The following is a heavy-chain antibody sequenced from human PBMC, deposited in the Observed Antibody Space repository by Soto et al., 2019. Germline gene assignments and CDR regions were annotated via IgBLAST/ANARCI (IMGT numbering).Heavy chain of an antibody. CDR2: IYSAGST. CDR3: ARVFTDTAKVFDY. V-gene: IGHV3-53*02. J-gene: IGHJ4*02. Sequence: EVQLVETGGGLIQPGGSLRLSCAVSGSTVSSNYMSWVRQAPGKGLEWVSIIYSAGSTYYADSVKGRFTISRDNSKNTVYLQMNSLRAEDTAVYYCARVFTDTAKVFDYWGQGTLVTVSS. D-gene: IGHD5-18*01. CDR1: GSTVSSNY.